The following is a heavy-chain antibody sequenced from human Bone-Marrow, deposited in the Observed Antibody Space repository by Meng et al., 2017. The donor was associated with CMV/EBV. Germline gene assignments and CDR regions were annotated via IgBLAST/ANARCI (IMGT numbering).Heavy chain of an antibody. CDR2: ISYDGSNK. V-gene: IGHV3-30-3*01. J-gene: IGHJ4*02. CDR1: SYA. Sequence: SYAMHWVRQAPGKGLEWVAVISYDGSNKYYADSVKGRFTISRDNSKNTLFLQMNSLRAEDTAIYYCARDRNLYCSSTSCYRRQFDYWGQGILVTVSS. D-gene: IGHD2-2*01. CDR3: ARDRNLYCSSTSCYRRQFDY.